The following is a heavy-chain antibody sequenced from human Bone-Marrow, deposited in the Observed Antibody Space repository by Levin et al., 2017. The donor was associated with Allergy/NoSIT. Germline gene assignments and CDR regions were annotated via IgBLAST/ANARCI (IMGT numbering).Heavy chain of an antibody. CDR3: TNKKGAAGSSPFDV. D-gene: IGHD6-13*01. CDR1: GNTFSSYD. CDR2: MNPKTGRL. Sequence: GESLKISCRPAGNTFSSYDINWVRQATGQGLEWLGWMNPKTGRLGYAQKFQGRVSMTRNMSITTAYMELSSLTSDDTAVYYCTNKKGAAGSSPFDVWGQGTTVTVSS. J-gene: IGHJ3*01. V-gene: IGHV1-8*01.